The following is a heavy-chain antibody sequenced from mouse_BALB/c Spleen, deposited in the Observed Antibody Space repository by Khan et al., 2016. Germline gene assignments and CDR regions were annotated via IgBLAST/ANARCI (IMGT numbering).Heavy chain of an antibody. V-gene: IGHV9-2-1*01. D-gene: IGHD1-1*01. CDR2: INTETGEP. CDR1: GYTFKDYS. Sequence: QIQLVQSGPELKKPGETVKISCKASGYTFKDYSMHWVKQAPGKGLKWMGWINTETGEPTYADDFKGRFAFSLETSASTAYLQINNLKNEDTATYFVTRGHYGSSSWYCDVWCAGTTVTVSS. CDR3: TRGHYGSSSWYCDV. J-gene: IGHJ1*01.